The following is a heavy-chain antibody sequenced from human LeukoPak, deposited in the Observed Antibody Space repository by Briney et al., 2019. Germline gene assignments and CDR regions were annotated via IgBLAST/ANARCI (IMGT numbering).Heavy chain of an antibody. Sequence: SETLSLTCTVSGESISGFYWNWIRQPPGKGLEWIGYIYYSGNTNYNPSLKSRVTISVDTSKNQFSLKLSSVTAADTAVYYCARVPTGVYSDYWGQGTLVTVSS. D-gene: IGHD7-27*01. CDR1: GESISGFY. J-gene: IGHJ4*02. CDR2: IYYSGNT. V-gene: IGHV4-59*01. CDR3: ARVPTGVYSDY.